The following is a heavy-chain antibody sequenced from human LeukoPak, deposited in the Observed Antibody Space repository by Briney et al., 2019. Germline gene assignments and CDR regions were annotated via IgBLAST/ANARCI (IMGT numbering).Heavy chain of an antibody. CDR1: GFTFSDYY. Sequence: PGGSLRLSCAASGFTFSDYYMSWVHQAPGKGLEWVANIKQDGSEKYYVDSVKGRFTISRDNAENSLYLQMNSLRAEDTAVYYCARRSVAGPLDYWGQGTLVTVSS. V-gene: IGHV3-7*01. D-gene: IGHD6-19*01. CDR3: ARRSVAGPLDY. J-gene: IGHJ4*02. CDR2: IKQDGSEK.